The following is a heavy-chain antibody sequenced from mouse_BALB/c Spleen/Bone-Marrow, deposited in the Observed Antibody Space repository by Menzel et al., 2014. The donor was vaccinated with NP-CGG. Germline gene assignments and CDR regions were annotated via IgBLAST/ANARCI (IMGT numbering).Heavy chain of an antibody. CDR3: NAEHGNYHYFDY. CDR1: GFNIKDYY. Sequence: EVKLQESGAELVRSGASVKLSCTASGFNIKDYYMHWVKQRPEQGLEWIGWIDPGNGDTEYAPKFRGKATMTADTSSNTAYLQLSSLTSEDTAVYYCNAEHGNYHYFDYWGQGTTLTVSS. J-gene: IGHJ2*01. D-gene: IGHD6-1*01. CDR2: IDPGNGDT. V-gene: IGHV14-4*02.